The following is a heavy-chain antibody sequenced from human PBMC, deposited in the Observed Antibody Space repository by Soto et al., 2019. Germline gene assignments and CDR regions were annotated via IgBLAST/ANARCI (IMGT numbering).Heavy chain of an antibody. D-gene: IGHD2-21*02. Sequence: GGSLILSCAASGFTFSNAWMNWVRQAPGKGLEWVGRIKSKTDGGTTDYAAPVKGRFTISRDDSKNTLYLQMNSLKTEDTAVYYCTTGISGGGDSAYYYYYYGMDVWGQGTTVTVSS. CDR3: TTGISGGGDSAYYYYYYGMDV. J-gene: IGHJ6*02. CDR1: GFTFSNAW. CDR2: IKSKTDGGTT. V-gene: IGHV3-15*07.